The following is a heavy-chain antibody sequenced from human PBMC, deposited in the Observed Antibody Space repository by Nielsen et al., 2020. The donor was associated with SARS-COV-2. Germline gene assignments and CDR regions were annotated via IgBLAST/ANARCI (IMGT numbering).Heavy chain of an antibody. V-gene: IGHV4-59*01. D-gene: IGHD5-18*01. CDR2: IYYSGST. CDR3: ARAGYSYDYGNWFDP. CDR1: GGSISRYH. Sequence: SETLSLTCTVSGGSISRYHWNWIRQPPGKGLEWIGYIYYSGSTNYNPSLKSRVTISVDTSKNQFSLKLSSVTAADTAVYYCARAGYSYDYGNWFDPWGQGTLVPVSS. J-gene: IGHJ5*02.